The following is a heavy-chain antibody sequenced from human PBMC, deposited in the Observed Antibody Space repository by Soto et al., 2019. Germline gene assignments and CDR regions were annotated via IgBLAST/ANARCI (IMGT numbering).Heavy chain of an antibody. Sequence: SETLSLTFTVSGGSVSSGSYYWSWIRQPPGKGLEWIGYIYYSGSTNYNPSLKSRVTISVDTSKNQFSLKLSSVTAADTAVYYCASGVSSGYYYSSYYYYGMDVWGQGTTVTVSS. J-gene: IGHJ6*02. V-gene: IGHV4-61*01. CDR2: IYYSGST. CDR3: ASGVSSGYYYSSYYYYGMDV. D-gene: IGHD3-22*01. CDR1: GGSVSSGSYY.